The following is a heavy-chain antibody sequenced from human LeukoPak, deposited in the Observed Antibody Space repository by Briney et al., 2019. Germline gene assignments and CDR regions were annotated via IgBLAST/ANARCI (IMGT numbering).Heavy chain of an antibody. CDR1: GYTFTTYN. CDR3: ARGPVEAVFGVSTED. V-gene: IGHV1-8*01. CDR2: MNPNSGDT. J-gene: IGHJ6*02. Sequence: ASVKVSCKASGYTFTTYNINWVRQPTGQGLEWMGWMNPNSGDTGHAQKFQGRVSMTRDTSISTAYMELSSLRSEDTAVYYCARGPVEAVFGVSTEDWGQGTTVTVSS. D-gene: IGHD3-10*02.